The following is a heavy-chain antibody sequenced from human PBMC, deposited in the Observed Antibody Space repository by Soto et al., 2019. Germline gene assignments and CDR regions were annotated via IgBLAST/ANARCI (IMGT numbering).Heavy chain of an antibody. V-gene: IGHV1-18*01. CDR3: ARDRGIAAAY. CDR1: GYTFTSHG. Sequence: ASVKVSCKASGYTFTSHGISWVRQAPGQGLEWMGRISTYNGKTYYAQKLQGRVTMTTDTSTSTAYMELRSLRSDDTAVYYCARDRGIAAAYWGQGTLVTVSS. J-gene: IGHJ1*01. D-gene: IGHD6-13*01. CDR2: ISTYNGKT.